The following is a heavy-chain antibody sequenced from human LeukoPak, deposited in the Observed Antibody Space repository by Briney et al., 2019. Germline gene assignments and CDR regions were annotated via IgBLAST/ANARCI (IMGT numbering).Heavy chain of an antibody. J-gene: IGHJ4*02. CDR1: GFTFSSYA. D-gene: IGHD1-26*01. CDR2: ISYDGSNK. V-gene: IGHV3-30-3*01. CDR3: ARDRQWELSSYFDY. Sequence: QPGRSLRLSCAASGFTFSSYAMHWVRQAPGKGLEWVAVISYDGSNKYYADSVKGRFTISRDNSKNTLYLQMNSLRAEGTAVYYCARDRQWELSSYFDYWGQGTLVTVSS.